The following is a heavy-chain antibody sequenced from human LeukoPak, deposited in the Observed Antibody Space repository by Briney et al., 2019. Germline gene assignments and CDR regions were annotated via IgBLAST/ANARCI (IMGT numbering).Heavy chain of an antibody. CDR1: GYTFTTYA. D-gene: IGHD2/OR15-2a*01. CDR3: TREGWQLSIIVLPHGWFDP. V-gene: IGHV1-3*01. Sequence: ASVKVSCKASGYTFTTYAMHWVRQAPGQRLEWMGWINAANGNTKYSQRFQGRVTITRDTSASTAYMELSRLRSEDTAVYYCTREGWQLSIIVLPHGWFDPWGQGTLVTVSS. CDR2: INAANGNT. J-gene: IGHJ5*02.